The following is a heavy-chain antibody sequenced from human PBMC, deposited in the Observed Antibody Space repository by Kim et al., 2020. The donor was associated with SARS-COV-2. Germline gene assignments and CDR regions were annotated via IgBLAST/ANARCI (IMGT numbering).Heavy chain of an antibody. D-gene: IGHD6-19*01. J-gene: IGHJ6*02. Sequence: ADSVKGRFTISRDNDKNSLYLQMNSLRDEDTAVYYCARDLAVAGYYGMDVWGQGTTVTVSS. V-gene: IGHV3-48*02. CDR3: ARDLAVAGYYGMDV.